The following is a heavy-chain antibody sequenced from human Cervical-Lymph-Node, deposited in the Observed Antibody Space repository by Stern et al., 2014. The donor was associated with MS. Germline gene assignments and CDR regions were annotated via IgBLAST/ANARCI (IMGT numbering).Heavy chain of an antibody. V-gene: IGHV1-69*09. J-gene: IGHJ5*02. D-gene: IGHD2-21*02. Sequence: VQLVESGAEVKKPGSSVKVSCKASGGTFSSYTISWVRQAPGQGLEWMVSLIPILGIANDAETFQGRVTITADKSTSTAYMELSSLRSEDTAVYYWASFVVVTAAFDPWGQGTLVTVSS. CDR3: ASFVVVTAAFDP. CDR1: GGTFSSYT. CDR2: LIPILGIA.